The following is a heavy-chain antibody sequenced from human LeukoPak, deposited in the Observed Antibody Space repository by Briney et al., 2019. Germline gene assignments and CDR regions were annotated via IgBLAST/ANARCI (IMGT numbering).Heavy chain of an antibody. CDR3: ASSLYYYDSSGFNFDY. J-gene: IGHJ4*02. CDR2: IYHSGST. D-gene: IGHD3-22*01. Sequence: PSETLSLTCAVSGYSISSGYYWGWIRQPPGKGLEWIGSIYHSGSTYYNPSLKSRGTISVDTSKNQFSLKLSSVTAADTAVYYCASSLYYYDSSGFNFDYWGQGTLATVSS. CDR1: GYSISSGYY. V-gene: IGHV4-38-2*01.